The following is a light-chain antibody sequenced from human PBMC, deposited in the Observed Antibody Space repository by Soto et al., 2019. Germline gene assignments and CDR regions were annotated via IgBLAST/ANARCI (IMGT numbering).Light chain of an antibody. V-gene: IGKV1-39*01. Sequence: DIQMTQSPASLSASIGDRVTISCRSSQTIGRNLNWYQQKPGKAPTLLMFTSSSLQSGVPSRFSGSGSGTDFILTISSLQHEDFATYYCQQSYSTPPTFGQGTKVDIK. CDR1: QTIGRN. J-gene: IGKJ1*01. CDR3: QQSYSTPPT. CDR2: TSS.